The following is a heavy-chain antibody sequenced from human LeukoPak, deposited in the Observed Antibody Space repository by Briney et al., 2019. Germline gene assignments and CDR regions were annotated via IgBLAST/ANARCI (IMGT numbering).Heavy chain of an antibody. Sequence: GGSLRLSCAASEFIFSSYGMHWVRQAPGKGLEWVASLWDDGTNKYHADSVKGRFTISRDNSQSTLYLQMNSLRAEDTAVYYCARACNNYDSSGYSALDYWGQGTLVTVSS. CDR1: EFIFSSYG. V-gene: IGHV3-33*01. J-gene: IGHJ4*02. CDR3: ARACNNYDSSGYSALDY. CDR2: LWDDGTNK. D-gene: IGHD3-22*01.